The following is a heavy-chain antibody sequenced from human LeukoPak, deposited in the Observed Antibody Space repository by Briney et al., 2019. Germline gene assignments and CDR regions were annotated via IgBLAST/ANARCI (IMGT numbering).Heavy chain of an antibody. CDR3: ARGHSGYDGADY. Sequence: ASVKVSCKASGYTFTSNNINWVRQATGQGLEWMGWMNPNNGNTRYAQKFQGRVTMTRNTSINTAYMELSSLRSEDTAMYYCARGHSGYDGADYWGQGSLVTVSS. V-gene: IGHV1-8*01. CDR1: GYTFTSNN. CDR2: MNPNNGNT. D-gene: IGHD5-12*01. J-gene: IGHJ4*02.